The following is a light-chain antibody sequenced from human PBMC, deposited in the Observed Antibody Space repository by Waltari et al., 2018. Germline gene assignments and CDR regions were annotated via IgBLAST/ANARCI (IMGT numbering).Light chain of an antibody. CDR1: QSISIW. CDR3: QQYNSYWT. CDR2: KAS. V-gene: IGKV1-5*03. J-gene: IGKJ1*01. Sequence: DIQMTQSPSTLSASVGDRVTVTCRSSQSISIWLAWYQQKPGKAPKLLIYKASSLESGVPSRFSGSGSGTEFTLTISSLEPDDFATYYCQQYNSYWTFGQGTKVEIK.